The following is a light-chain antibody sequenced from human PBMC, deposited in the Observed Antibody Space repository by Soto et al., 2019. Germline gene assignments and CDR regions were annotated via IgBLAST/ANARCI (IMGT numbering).Light chain of an antibody. J-gene: IGLJ1*01. CDR1: SSNIGAGYD. CDR2: GNS. Sequence: QSALTQPPSVSGAPGQRVTISCTGSSSNIGAGYDVHWYQQLPGTAPKLLIYGNSNRPSGVPDRFSGSKSGTSASLAITGLQAEDEADYYCQSYDSSLSGCVXGTGTKVTVL. CDR3: QSYDSSLSGCV. V-gene: IGLV1-40*01.